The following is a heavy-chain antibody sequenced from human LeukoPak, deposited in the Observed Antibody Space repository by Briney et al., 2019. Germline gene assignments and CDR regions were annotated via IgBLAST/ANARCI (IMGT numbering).Heavy chain of an antibody. V-gene: IGHV3-30-3*01. J-gene: IGHJ4*02. CDR3: ARWGNDYYDSSYYFDY. D-gene: IGHD3-22*01. Sequence: GRSLRLSCAASGFTFSSYAMHWVRQTPGKGLEWVAVISYDGSNKYYADSVKGRFTISRDNAKNSLYLQMNSLRAEDTAVYYCARWGNDYYDSSYYFDYWGQGTLVTVSS. CDR1: GFTFSSYA. CDR2: ISYDGSNK.